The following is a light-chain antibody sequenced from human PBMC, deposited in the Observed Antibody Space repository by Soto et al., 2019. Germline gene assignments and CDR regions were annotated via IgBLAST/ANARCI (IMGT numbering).Light chain of an antibody. J-gene: IGKJ1*01. V-gene: IGKV3-20*01. CDR2: GAS. CDR3: HQYGSSPLWT. Sequence: EIVLTQSPGTLSLSPGERATLSCRASQSVSSSYLAWYQQKPGQAPGLLIYGASSRATGIPDRFSGSGSGTRFTRTIRRLEHEDFAVYYCHQYGSSPLWTFGQGTKVEIK. CDR1: QSVSSSY.